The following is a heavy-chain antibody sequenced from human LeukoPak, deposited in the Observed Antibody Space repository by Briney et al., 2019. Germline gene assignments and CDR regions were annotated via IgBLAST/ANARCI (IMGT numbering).Heavy chain of an antibody. CDR1: QFIFSTYA. J-gene: IGHJ4*02. V-gene: IGHV3-23*01. D-gene: IGHD6-19*01. CDR2: ISDNGGTA. Sequence: GGSLRLSCAASQFIFSTYAMSWVRQAPGKGLEWVSGISDNGGTAYYADSVKGRFTISRDNSKNTLYLQMNSLRAEDTAVYYCAKRGPVTGTKYFDYWGQGTLVTVSS. CDR3: AKRGPVTGTKYFDY.